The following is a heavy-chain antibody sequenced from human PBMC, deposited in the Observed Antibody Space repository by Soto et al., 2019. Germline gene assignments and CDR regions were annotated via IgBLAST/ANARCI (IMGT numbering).Heavy chain of an antibody. V-gene: IGHV3-48*03. CDR2: IHPSGQPI. CDR3: ARRASR. J-gene: IGHJ3*01. D-gene: IGHD1-26*01. Sequence: VQLVESGGGLVQPGGSLRLSCAVSGFTFSSSEMYWVRQAPGKGLEWISYIHPSGQPIFYADSVKGRFTISRDNANNSLFLQMNSLRAEDTAVYYCARRASRWGQGTMLTVSS. CDR1: GFTFSSSE.